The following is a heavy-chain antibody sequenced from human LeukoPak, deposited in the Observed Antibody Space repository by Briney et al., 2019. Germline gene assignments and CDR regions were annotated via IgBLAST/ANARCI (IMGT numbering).Heavy chain of an antibody. V-gene: IGHV4-39*01. D-gene: IGHD3-22*01. Sequence: SETLSLTCTVSNGSISSSSYYWGWIRQPPGKGLEWIGSIYYSGSTYYNPSLKSRVTISVDTSKTQFSLKLTSVTAADTAVYYCASSDSRGYYLDHWGQGILVTVSS. CDR1: NGSISSSSYY. CDR3: ASSDSRGYYLDH. J-gene: IGHJ4*02. CDR2: IYYSGST.